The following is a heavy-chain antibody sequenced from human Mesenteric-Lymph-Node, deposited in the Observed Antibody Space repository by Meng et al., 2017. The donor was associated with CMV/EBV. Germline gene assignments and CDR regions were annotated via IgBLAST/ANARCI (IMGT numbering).Heavy chain of an antibody. CDR2: ISWNSGDI. J-gene: IGHJ4*02. D-gene: IGHD1-26*01. V-gene: IGHV3-9*01. Sequence: SLKISCAASGFTFDDYAMQWVRQAPGKGLEWVSGISWNSGDINYADSVKGRFTISRDNAENSLYLEMNNLRTEDTAVYYCARDPAFGAMDYWGRGALVTVSS. CDR1: GFTFDDYA. CDR3: ARDPAFGAMDY.